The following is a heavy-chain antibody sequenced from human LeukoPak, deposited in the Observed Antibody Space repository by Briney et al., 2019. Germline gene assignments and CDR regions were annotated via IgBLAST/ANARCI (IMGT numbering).Heavy chain of an antibody. CDR3: ARGETIVADRREGDGFDI. CDR2: VYQSGTT. D-gene: IGHD5-12*01. Sequence: PSETLSLTCTVSGGSISSYYWSWIRQPPGKGLEWIGNVYQSGTTYSNPSLKSRVTMSVDTSKNQFSLKVNSVTAADTAVYYCARGETIVADRREGDGFDIWGQGTLVTVSS. CDR1: GGSISSYY. V-gene: IGHV4-59*04. J-gene: IGHJ3*02.